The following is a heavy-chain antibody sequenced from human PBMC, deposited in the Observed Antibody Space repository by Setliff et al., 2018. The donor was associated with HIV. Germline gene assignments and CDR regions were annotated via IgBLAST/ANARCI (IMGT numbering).Heavy chain of an antibody. CDR1: GHSFTTSA. CDR3: AIGGGDGHPTWVY. V-gene: IGHV1-3*01. D-gene: IGHD3-16*01. Sequence: ASVKVSCKASGHSFTTSALHWVRQAPGQGLEWVGWISAGGHQTKYSEKFQDRVTITTDTSASTAYLQLSALRSEDTAVFYCAIGGGDGHPTWVYWGLGTLVTVAS. J-gene: IGHJ4*02. CDR2: ISAGGHQT.